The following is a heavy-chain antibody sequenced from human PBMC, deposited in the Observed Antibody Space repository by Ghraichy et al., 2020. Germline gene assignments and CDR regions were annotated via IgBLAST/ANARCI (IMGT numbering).Heavy chain of an antibody. CDR1: GFTFSSYG. D-gene: IGHD3-22*01. J-gene: IGHJ4*02. Sequence: GGSLRLSCAASGFTFSSYGMHWVRQAPGKGLEWVAVISYDGSNKYYADSVKGRFTISRDNSKNTLYLQMNSLRAEDTAVYYCAKDRYYYGSSGYQRYFDYWGQGTMVTVSS. CDR3: AKDRYYYGSSGYQRYFDY. V-gene: IGHV3-30*02. CDR2: ISYDGSNK.